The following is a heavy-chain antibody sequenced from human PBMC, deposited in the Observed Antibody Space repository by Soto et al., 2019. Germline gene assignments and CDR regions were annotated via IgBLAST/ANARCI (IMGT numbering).Heavy chain of an antibody. D-gene: IGHD1-7*01. CDR3: AGTTSLQWYYMDV. J-gene: IGHJ6*03. CDR2: TYYRSRWYN. CDR1: GDSVSSNSAA. Sequence: SQTLSLTCAISGDSVSSNSAAWNWIRRSPSGGLEWLGRTYYRSRWYNDYAISVRSRITINPDTSKNQFSLHLNSVTPDDTAFYYCAGTTSLQWYYMDVWGKGTTVTVSS. V-gene: IGHV6-1*01.